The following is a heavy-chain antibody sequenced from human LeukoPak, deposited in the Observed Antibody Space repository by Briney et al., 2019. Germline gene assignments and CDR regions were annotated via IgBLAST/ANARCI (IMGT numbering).Heavy chain of an antibody. V-gene: IGHV3-23*01. D-gene: IGHD1-26*01. CDR1: GFTFSTYA. Sequence: GGSLRFSCAAPGFTFSTYALSWVGQAPGKGLKWVSAISGSGGSTYYADSVKGRFTISRDNSKNTLYLQMNRLRAEDTAVYYCANGREDYYGMDVWGQGTTVTVSS. CDR3: ANGREDYYGMDV. J-gene: IGHJ6*02. CDR2: ISGSGGST.